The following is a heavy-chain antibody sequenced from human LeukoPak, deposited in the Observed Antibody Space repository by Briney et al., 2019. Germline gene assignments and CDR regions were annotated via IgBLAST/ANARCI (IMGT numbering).Heavy chain of an antibody. D-gene: IGHD2-2*01. CDR3: AGGGYCSRASCFAPLFDF. Sequence: SETLSLTCTVSGVSITSYYWSWIRQSPGRGLDLIAYIYYSGTTNYNPSLESRVTISVGTSKSQFSLKLNSVTAADTAVYYCAGGGYCSRASCFAPLFDFWGQGALVTVSS. CDR1: GVSITSYY. CDR2: IYYSGTT. V-gene: IGHV4-59*01. J-gene: IGHJ4*02.